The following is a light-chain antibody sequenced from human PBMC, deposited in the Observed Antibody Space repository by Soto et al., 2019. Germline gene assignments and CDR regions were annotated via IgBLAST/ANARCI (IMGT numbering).Light chain of an antibody. Sequence: QSALTQPASVSESLGQSISISCTGTSSDVGYYNYVSWYQHHPGKAPKLIIYDVSNRPSGVSRRFSGSKSGNTASLTISGLRAEDEGDYYCTSYTTSSTLVFGGGTKLTVL. CDR1: SSDVGYYNY. J-gene: IGLJ2*01. CDR2: DVS. V-gene: IGLV2-14*03. CDR3: TSYTTSSTLV.